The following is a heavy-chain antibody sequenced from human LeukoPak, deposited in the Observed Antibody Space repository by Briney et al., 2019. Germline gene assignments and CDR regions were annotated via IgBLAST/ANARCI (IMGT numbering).Heavy chain of an antibody. V-gene: IGHV3-23*01. Sequence: GGSLRLSCAASGFTFSSYAMSWVRQAPGKGLEWVSSISGSGGSTYYADSVKGRFTISRDNSKNTLYLQMNSLRAEDTAVYYCASITMIVVAQGPFDYWGQGTLVTVSS. D-gene: IGHD3-22*01. CDR2: ISGSGGST. J-gene: IGHJ4*02. CDR3: ASITMIVVAQGPFDY. CDR1: GFTFSSYA.